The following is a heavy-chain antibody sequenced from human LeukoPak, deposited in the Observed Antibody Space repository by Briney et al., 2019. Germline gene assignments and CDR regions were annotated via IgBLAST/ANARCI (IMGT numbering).Heavy chain of an antibody. CDR1: GFTFSSYA. D-gene: IGHD5-18*01. J-gene: IGHJ3*02. V-gene: IGHV3-23*01. CDR2: ISGSGVGT. Sequence: GGSLRLSCAASGFTFSSYAMSWVRQAPGKGLEWVSVISGSGVGTYYADSVKGRFTISRDNSKNTLYLQMNSLRAEDTAVYYCAKDSGYSYGLDAFDIWGQGTMVTVSS. CDR3: AKDSGYSYGLDAFDI.